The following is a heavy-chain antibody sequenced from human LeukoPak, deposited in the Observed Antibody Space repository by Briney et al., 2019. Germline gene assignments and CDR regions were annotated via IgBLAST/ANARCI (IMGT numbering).Heavy chain of an antibody. Sequence: SETLSLNCAVYGGSFSGYYWSWIRQPPGKGLEWIGEINHSGSTNYNPSLKSRVTISVDTSKNQFSLKLSSVTAADTAVYYCARWYFDWFDAFDIWGQGTMVTVSS. CDR1: GGSFSGYY. J-gene: IGHJ3*02. V-gene: IGHV4-34*01. CDR3: ARWYFDWFDAFDI. D-gene: IGHD3-9*01. CDR2: INHSGST.